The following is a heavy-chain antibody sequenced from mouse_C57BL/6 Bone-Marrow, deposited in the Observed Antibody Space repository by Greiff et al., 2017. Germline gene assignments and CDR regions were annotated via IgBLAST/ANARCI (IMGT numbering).Heavy chain of an antibody. Sequence: QVQLKQSGAELMKPGASVKLSCKATGYTFTGYWIEWVKQRPGHGLEWIGEINPGSGSTNYNEKFKGKATFTADTSSNTAYMQLSSLTTDDSAIDYYARRDDGRDYAMDYWGQGTSVTVSS. D-gene: IGHD2-12*01. CDR1: GYTFTGYW. J-gene: IGHJ4*01. V-gene: IGHV1-9*01. CDR2: INPGSGST. CDR3: ARRDDGRDYAMDY.